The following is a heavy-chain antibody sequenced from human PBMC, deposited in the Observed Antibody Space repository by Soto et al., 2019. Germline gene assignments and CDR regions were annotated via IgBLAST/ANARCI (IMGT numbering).Heavy chain of an antibody. Sequence: EVQLVESGGGLVQPGGSLRLSCAVSGFTFSRYWMHWFRQDPGNGLVWVSSINTAGTNTQYADSVRGRFTVSRDNAKNTVYLQMISLRREDTAVYYCAKALLWGQSDYWGQGTLVVVSS. CDR3: AKALLWGQSDY. J-gene: IGHJ4*02. D-gene: IGHD3-16*01. CDR2: INTAGTNT. V-gene: IGHV3-74*03. CDR1: GFTFSRYW.